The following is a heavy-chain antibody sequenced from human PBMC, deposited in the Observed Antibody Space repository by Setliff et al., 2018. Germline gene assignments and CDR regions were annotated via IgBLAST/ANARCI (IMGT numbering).Heavy chain of an antibody. CDR2: IYPGDSDT. Sequence: GASLKISCKGSGYSFTSYWIGWVRQMPGKGLEWRGIIYPGDSDTRYSPSFQGQVTISADKSISTAYLQWSSLKASDTAMYYCARVTPDYYYYYGMDVWGQGTTVTVSS. D-gene: IGHD5-18*01. CDR3: ARVTPDYYYYYGMDV. J-gene: IGHJ6*02. V-gene: IGHV5-51*01. CDR1: GYSFTSYW.